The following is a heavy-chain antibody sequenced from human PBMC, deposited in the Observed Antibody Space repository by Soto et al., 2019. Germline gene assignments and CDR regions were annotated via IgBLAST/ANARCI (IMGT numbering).Heavy chain of an antibody. CDR2: VFHSATT. CDR3: ARGHYSSGWPIDH. Sequence: QVQLQESGPGLVKPSETLTLTCTVSGDSFSDYYWNWIRQVPVKGLEWIGFVFHSATTSYNPSLKTRVAISDDTSKKQFSLRLTSVTAADTAIYYCARGHYSSGWPIDHWGQGILVTVSS. CDR1: GDSFSDYY. D-gene: IGHD6-19*01. V-gene: IGHV4-59*01. J-gene: IGHJ4*02.